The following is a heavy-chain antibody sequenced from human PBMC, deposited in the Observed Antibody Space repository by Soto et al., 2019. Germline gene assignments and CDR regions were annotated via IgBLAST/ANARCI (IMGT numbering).Heavy chain of an antibody. CDR2: LSGSGGST. CDR3: AKVQGEQWLVRYYYGMAV. Sequence: EVQLLESGRGLVQPGGSLRLSCAASGLNFSSYAMSWVRQAPGKVLEWVSALSGSGGSTYYADSVKGRFTISRDNSKNTLYLPKNSLRAEDTAVYYCAKVQGEQWLVRYYYGMAVGGQGPTVTVSS. CDR1: GLNFSSYA. D-gene: IGHD6-19*01. V-gene: IGHV3-23*01. J-gene: IGHJ6*02.